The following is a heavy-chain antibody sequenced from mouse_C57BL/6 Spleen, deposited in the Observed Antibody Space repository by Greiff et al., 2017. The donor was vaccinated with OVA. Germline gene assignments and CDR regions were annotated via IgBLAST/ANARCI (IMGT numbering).Heavy chain of an antibody. CDR3: ARGTDY. D-gene: IGHD3-3*01. J-gene: IGHJ2*01. V-gene: IGHV1-69*01. CDR1: GYTFTSYW. CDR2: IDPSDSYT. Sequence: QVQLQQPGAELVMPGASLKLSCKASGYTFTSYWMHWVKQRPGQGLEWIGEIDPSDSYTNYNQKFKGKSTLTVDKSSSTAYMQLSSLTSEDSAVYYCARGTDYWGQGTTLTVSS.